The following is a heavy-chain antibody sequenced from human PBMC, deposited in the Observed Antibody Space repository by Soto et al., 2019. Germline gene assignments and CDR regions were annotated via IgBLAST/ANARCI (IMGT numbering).Heavy chain of an antibody. CDR2: IHYSGSI. CDR1: GGSISTDXYH. Sequence: QVQLQESGPGLVRPSQTLSLTCTVSGGSISTDXYHWTWIRQAPGKGLEWIGYIHYSGSIQFNPSLQSRVSMSVDTSKNLFSLRLSSVTAADTAVYFCAREDDGGDRDYYGLDVWGQGTTVTVSS. CDR3: AREDDGGDRDYYGLDV. V-gene: IGHV4-30-4*01. D-gene: IGHD2-21*02. J-gene: IGHJ6*02.